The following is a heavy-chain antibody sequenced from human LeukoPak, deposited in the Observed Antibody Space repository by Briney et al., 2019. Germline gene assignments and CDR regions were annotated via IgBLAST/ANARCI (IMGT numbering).Heavy chain of an antibody. Sequence: HPGGSLRLSCAASGFTVSSNYMSWVRQAPGKGLEWVANIKQDGSEKYYVDSVKGRFTISRDNAKNSLYLQMNSLRAEDTAVYYCARDYPHSSGWYWGYYYYYGMDVWGQGTTVTVSS. CDR1: GFTVSSNY. CDR2: IKQDGSEK. D-gene: IGHD6-19*01. V-gene: IGHV3-7*01. CDR3: ARDYPHSSGWYWGYYYYYGMDV. J-gene: IGHJ6*02.